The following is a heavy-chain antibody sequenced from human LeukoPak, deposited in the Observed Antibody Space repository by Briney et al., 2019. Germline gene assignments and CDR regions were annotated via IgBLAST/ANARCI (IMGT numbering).Heavy chain of an antibody. D-gene: IGHD5-12*01. Sequence: GGSLRLSCAASGFTFSSYGMHWVRQAPGKGLEWVAVRFTISRDNSKNTLYLQMNSLRAEDTAVYYCARPRRGSPYSGYDGWSGYFDYWGQGTLVTVSS. CDR1: GFTFSSYG. CDR3: ARPRRGSPYSGYDGWSGYFDY. V-gene: IGHV3-30*03. J-gene: IGHJ4*02.